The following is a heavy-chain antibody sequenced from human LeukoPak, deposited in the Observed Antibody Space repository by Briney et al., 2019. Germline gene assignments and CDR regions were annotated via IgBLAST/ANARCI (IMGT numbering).Heavy chain of an antibody. V-gene: IGHV3-23*01. Sequence: GGSLRLPCAASGFTFSSYAMSWVRQAPGKGLEWVSTVSGGGGTTYYADSVKGRFTISRDNSKNTLFLQMNSLRAEDTAIYYCAKDMGYCSSATCYGLDYWGQGTLVTVSS. CDR1: GFTFSSYA. D-gene: IGHD2-2*01. CDR3: AKDMGYCSSATCYGLDY. J-gene: IGHJ4*02. CDR2: VSGGGGTT.